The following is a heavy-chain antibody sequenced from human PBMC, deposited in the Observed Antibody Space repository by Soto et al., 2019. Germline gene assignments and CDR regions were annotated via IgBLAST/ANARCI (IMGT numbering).Heavy chain of an antibody. Sequence: QLQLQESGPGLVKPSETLSLTCTVSGGSISSSSYYWGWIRQPPGKGLEWIGSIYYSGSTYYNPSLKSRVTISVDTSKNQFSLKLSSVTAADTAVYYCARPRAPAYYYGMDVWGQGTTVTVSS. V-gene: IGHV4-39*01. J-gene: IGHJ6*02. D-gene: IGHD1-26*01. CDR1: GGSISSSSYY. CDR3: ARPRAPAYYYGMDV. CDR2: IYYSGST.